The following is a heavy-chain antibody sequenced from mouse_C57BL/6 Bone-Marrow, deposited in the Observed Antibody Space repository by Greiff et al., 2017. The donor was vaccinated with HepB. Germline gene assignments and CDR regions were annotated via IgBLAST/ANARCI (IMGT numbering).Heavy chain of an antibody. CDR3: TTDDGYSGY. CDR2: IDPENGDT. J-gene: IGHJ2*01. D-gene: IGHD2-3*01. V-gene: IGHV14-4*01. CDR1: GFNIKDDY. Sequence: VTLKVSGAELVRPGASVKLSCTASGFNIKDDYMHWVKQRPEQGLEWIGWIDPENGDTEYASKFQGKATITADTSSNTAYLQLSSLTSEDTAVYYCTTDDGYSGYWGQGTTLTVSS.